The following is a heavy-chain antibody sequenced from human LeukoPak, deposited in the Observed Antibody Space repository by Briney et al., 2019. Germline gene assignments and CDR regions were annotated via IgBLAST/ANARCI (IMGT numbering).Heavy chain of an antibody. CDR1: GGSFSGYY. CDR3: ATGIAAAGTLPPFDY. V-gene: IGHV4-34*01. CDR2: INHSGST. Sequence: SETLSLTCAVYGGSFSGYYWSWIRQPPGKGLEWIGEINHSGSTNYNPSLKSRVTISVDTSKNQFSLKLSSVTAADTAVYYCATGIAAAGTLPPFDYWGQGTLVTVSS. J-gene: IGHJ4*02. D-gene: IGHD6-13*01.